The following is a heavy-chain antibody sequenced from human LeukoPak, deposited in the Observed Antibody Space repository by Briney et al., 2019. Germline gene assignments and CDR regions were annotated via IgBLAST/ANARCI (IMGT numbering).Heavy chain of an antibody. CDR1: GFTFSSYA. CDR3: ARDMLVGSTRSGAFDI. J-gene: IGHJ3*02. D-gene: IGHD1-26*01. Sequence: PGGSLRLSCAASGFTFSSYAMSWVRQAPGKGLEWVSAISGSGGSTYYADSVKGRFTISRDNSKNTLNLQMNSLRAEDTAVYYCARDMLVGSTRSGAFDIWGQGTMVTVSS. V-gene: IGHV3-23*01. CDR2: ISGSGGST.